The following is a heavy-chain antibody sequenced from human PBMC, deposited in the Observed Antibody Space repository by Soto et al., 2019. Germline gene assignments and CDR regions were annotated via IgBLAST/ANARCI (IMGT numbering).Heavy chain of an antibody. J-gene: IGHJ6*02. V-gene: IGHV3-23*01. CDR3: TKSRRGILMVYGFGGMDV. CDR2: ISGGIGST. CDR1: GFSFGTYA. Sequence: GGSLRLSCVASGFSFGTYAMTWVRQVPGKGLEWVSTISGGIGSTFYADSVKGRFTISRDSSSSTLYLQMNNLRGEDTAVYFCTKSRRGILMVYGFGGMDVWGQGTTVTVSS. D-gene: IGHD2-8*01.